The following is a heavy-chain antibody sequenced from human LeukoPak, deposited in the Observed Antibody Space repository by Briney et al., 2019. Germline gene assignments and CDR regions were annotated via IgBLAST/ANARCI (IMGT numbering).Heavy chain of an antibody. Sequence: GGSLRLSCVASGFTLSYYWMSWVRQAPGKGLEWVANIKPDGSEKYYVDSVKGRLTISRDNAKNSLCLQMNSLTAEDTAVYFCGRGGGGVDYWGQGTLVTVSS. CDR1: GFTLSYYW. V-gene: IGHV3-7*04. CDR3: GRGGGGVDY. D-gene: IGHD3-16*01. J-gene: IGHJ4*02. CDR2: IKPDGSEK.